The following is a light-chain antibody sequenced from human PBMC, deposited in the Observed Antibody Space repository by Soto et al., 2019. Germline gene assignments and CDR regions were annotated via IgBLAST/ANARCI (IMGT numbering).Light chain of an antibody. J-gene: IGKJ4*01. V-gene: IGKV1-39*01. Sequence: DIQMTQSPSSLSASVGDRVAITCRASQSISSYLNWYQQKPGKAPKLLIYAASSLQSVVPSRFSGSGSGTDFTLTISSLQPEDFATYYSQQSYSVPHAFGGGTKVEIE. CDR3: QQSYSVPHA. CDR2: AAS. CDR1: QSISSY.